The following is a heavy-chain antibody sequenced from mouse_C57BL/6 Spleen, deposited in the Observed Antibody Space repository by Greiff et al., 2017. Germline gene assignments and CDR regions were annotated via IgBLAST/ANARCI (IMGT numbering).Heavy chain of an antibody. CDR2: INPNNGGT. V-gene: IGHV1-18*01. CDR3: ARFDGYYSYAMEY. CDR1: GYTFTDYN. Sequence: VQLQQSGPELVKPGASVKIPCKASGYTFTDYNMDWVKQSHGKSLEWIGDINPNNGGTIYNQKFKGKATLTVDKSSSTAYMELRSLTSEDTAVYYCARFDGYYSYAMEYWGQGTSVTVSS. J-gene: IGHJ4*01. D-gene: IGHD2-3*01.